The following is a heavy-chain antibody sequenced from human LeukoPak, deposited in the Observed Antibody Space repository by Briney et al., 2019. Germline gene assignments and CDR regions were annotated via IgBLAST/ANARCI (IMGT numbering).Heavy chain of an antibody. J-gene: IGHJ4*02. V-gene: IGHV3-30*18. CDR1: GFTFSSYG. CDR3: AKVSERLATVSNFDY. CDR2: ISYDGSNK. Sequence: GRSLRLSCAASGFTFSSYGMHWVRQAPGKGLEWVAVISYDGSNKYYADSVEGRFTISRDNSKNTLYLQMNSLRAEATAVYYCAKVSERLATVSNFDYWGQGTLVTVSS. D-gene: IGHD6-19*01.